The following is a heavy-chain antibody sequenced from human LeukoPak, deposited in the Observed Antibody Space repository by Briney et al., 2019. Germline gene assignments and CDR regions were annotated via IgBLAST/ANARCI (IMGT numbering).Heavy chain of an antibody. Sequence: GASVKVSCKASGYTFTGYYMHWVRQAPGQGLEWMGWINPNSGGTNYAQKFQGRVTMTRDTSISTAYMELSTLRSDDTAVYYCARSNYVATTGTTLRAVDIWGQGTMVTVSS. CDR3: ARSNYVATTGTTLRAVDI. CDR2: INPNSGGT. CDR1: GYTFTGYY. J-gene: IGHJ3*02. D-gene: IGHD1-1*01. V-gene: IGHV1-2*02.